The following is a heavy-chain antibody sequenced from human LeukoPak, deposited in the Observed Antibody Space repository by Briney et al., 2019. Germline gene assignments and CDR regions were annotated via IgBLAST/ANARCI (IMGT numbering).Heavy chain of an antibody. J-gene: IGHJ4*02. CDR1: GYTFTSYD. Sequence: ASVKVSCKASGYTFTSYDINWVRQATGQGLECMGWMNPNSGNTGYAQKFQGRVTMTRNTSISTAYMELSSLRSEDTAVYYCARTSSSSSGFVYWGQGTLVTVSS. D-gene: IGHD6-6*01. CDR3: ARTSSSSSGFVY. CDR2: MNPNSGNT. V-gene: IGHV1-8*01.